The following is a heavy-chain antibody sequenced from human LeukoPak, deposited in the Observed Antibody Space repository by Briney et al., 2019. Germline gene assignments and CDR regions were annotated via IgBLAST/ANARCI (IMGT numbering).Heavy chain of an antibody. V-gene: IGHV1-24*01. CDR3: ATVSGGDYTGDAVDI. CDR2: FDPEDGET. CDR1: GHTLTELS. Sequence: GSSVKVSCKVSGHTLTELSMHWGRQAPGKGLEWRGGFDPEDGETIYAQKFQGRVTMTEDTSTDTAYMELSSLRSEDTVGYYCATVSGGDYTGDAVDIWGQGTMVTVSS. J-gene: IGHJ3*02. D-gene: IGHD4-17*01.